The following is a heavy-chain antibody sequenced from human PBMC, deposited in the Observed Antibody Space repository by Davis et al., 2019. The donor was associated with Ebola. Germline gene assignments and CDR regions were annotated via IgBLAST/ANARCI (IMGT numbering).Heavy chain of an antibody. CDR2: IWYDRSNK. D-gene: IGHD3-3*01. CDR1: GFTFSSYG. Sequence: PGGSLRLSCAASGFTFSSYGMHWVRQAPGKGLEWVAVIWYDRSNKYYADSVKGRFTISRDNSKNTLYLQMNSLRAEDTAVYYCAKGDDFWSGYSTEYWGQGTLVTVSS. CDR3: AKGDDFWSGYSTEY. J-gene: IGHJ4*02. V-gene: IGHV3-33*06.